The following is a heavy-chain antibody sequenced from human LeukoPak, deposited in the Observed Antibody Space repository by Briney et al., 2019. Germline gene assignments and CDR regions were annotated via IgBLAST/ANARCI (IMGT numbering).Heavy chain of an antibody. D-gene: IGHD1-7*01. J-gene: IGHJ5*02. Sequence: PSETLSLTCAVYGGSFSGYYWSWIRQPPGKGLEWIGEINHSGSTNYNPSIKSRVTISVDTSKNQFSLKLSSVTAADTAVYYCARLAIPGPTSWFDPWGQGTLVTVSS. CDR2: INHSGST. CDR1: GGSFSGYY. CDR3: ARLAIPGPTSWFDP. V-gene: IGHV4-34*01.